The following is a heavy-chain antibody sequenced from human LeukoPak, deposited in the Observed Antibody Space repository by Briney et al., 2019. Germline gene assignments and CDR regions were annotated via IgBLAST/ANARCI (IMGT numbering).Heavy chain of an antibody. Sequence: ASVKVSCKASGYTFTGYYMHWVRQAPGQGLEWMGWINPNSGDTNYAQKFQGRVTMTRDTSISTAHMELSRLRSDDTAVYYCASSSSWYSFDYWGQGTLVTVSS. J-gene: IGHJ4*02. CDR1: GYTFTGYY. CDR3: ASSSSWYSFDY. D-gene: IGHD6-13*01. CDR2: INPNSGDT. V-gene: IGHV1-2*02.